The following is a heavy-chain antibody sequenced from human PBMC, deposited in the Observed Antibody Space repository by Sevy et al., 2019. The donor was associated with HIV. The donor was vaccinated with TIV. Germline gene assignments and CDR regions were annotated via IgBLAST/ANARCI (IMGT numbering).Heavy chain of an antibody. Sequence: SETLSLTCTVSGGSISSSSYYWGWIRQPPGKGLEWTGIINYSGTTYYNPSLKSRISISVDTSKNQFSLRLTSVIAADTAIYYCVRQGGGSYNWFDPWGQGTLVTVSS. D-gene: IGHD2-15*01. V-gene: IGHV4-39*01. CDR2: INYSGTT. CDR3: VRQGGGSYNWFDP. CDR1: GGSISSSSYY. J-gene: IGHJ5*02.